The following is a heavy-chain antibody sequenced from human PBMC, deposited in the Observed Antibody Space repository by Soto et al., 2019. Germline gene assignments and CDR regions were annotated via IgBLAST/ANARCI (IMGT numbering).Heavy chain of an antibody. J-gene: IGHJ6*03. V-gene: IGHV1-69*02. Sequence: SVKVSCKASGGTFSSYTISWVRQAPGQGLEWMGRIIPILGIANYAQKFQGRVTITADKSTSTAYMELSSLRSEDTAVYYCASHYYGSGSYYIGTDYYYYYMDVWGKGTTVTVSS. D-gene: IGHD3-10*01. CDR2: IIPILGIA. CDR3: ASHYYGSGSYYIGTDYYYYYMDV. CDR1: GGTFSSYT.